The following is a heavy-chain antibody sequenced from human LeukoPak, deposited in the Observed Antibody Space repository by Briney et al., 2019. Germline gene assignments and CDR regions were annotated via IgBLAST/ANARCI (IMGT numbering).Heavy chain of an antibody. CDR1: GYTFTGYY. D-gene: IGHD2-8*01. CDR2: INPNSGGT. Sequence: ASVKVSCKASGYTFTGYYMHWVRQAPGQGLEWMGWINPNSGGTNYAQKFQGRVTMTRDTSISTAYMELSRLRSGDTAVYYCARGGGCTNGVCYISYYYYYMDVWGKGTTVTVSS. V-gene: IGHV1-2*02. J-gene: IGHJ6*03. CDR3: ARGGGCTNGVCYISYYYYYMDV.